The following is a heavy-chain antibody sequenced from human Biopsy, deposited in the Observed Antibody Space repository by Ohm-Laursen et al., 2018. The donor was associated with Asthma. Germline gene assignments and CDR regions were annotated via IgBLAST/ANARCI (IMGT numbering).Heavy chain of an antibody. CDR2: ISGGGPST. CDR3: AKESGTVGWHADYLEE. J-gene: IGHJ4*02. D-gene: IGHD6-19*01. Sequence: SLRLSCSALGFAVSRDYMFWVRQAPGRGLEWVATISGGGPSTFYAASVKGRFTISSDTLKNTVFLHLSSLRAEDTAVYYCAKESGTVGWHADYLEEWGRGTLVTVSS. CDR1: GFAVSRDY. V-gene: IGHV3-23*01.